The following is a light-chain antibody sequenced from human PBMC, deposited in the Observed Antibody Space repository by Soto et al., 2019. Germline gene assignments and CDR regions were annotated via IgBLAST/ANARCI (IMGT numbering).Light chain of an antibody. CDR3: QQYNNWPTWT. CDR1: QSVSSN. V-gene: IGKV3-15*01. CDR2: GAS. Sequence: EIVLKQSPATLSVSKGERATLSCRASQSVSSNLAWYQQKPGQAPRLLIYGASTRATGIPARFSGSGSGTEFTLTISSLQSEDFAVYYCQQYNNWPTWTFGQGTKVDI. J-gene: IGKJ1*01.